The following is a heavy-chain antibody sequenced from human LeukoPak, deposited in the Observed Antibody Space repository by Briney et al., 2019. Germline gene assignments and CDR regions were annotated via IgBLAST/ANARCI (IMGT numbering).Heavy chain of an antibody. V-gene: IGHV3-33*06. CDR3: AKANSSGWSHFDY. J-gene: IGHJ4*02. CDR1: GFTFSSYG. D-gene: IGHD6-19*01. Sequence: GGSLRLSCAASGFTFSSYGMHWVRQAPGKGLEWVAVIWYDGSNKYYADSVKGRFTISRDNSKNTLYLQMNSLRAEDTAVYYCAKANSSGWSHFDYWGQGTLVTVSS. CDR2: IWYDGSNK.